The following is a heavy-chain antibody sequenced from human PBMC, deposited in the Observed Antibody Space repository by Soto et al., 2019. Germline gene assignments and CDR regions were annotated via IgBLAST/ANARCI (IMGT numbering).Heavy chain of an antibody. D-gene: IGHD5-12*01. J-gene: IGHJ4*02. V-gene: IGHV4-39*01. CDR3: ARRNAGGYDRYYFDY. CDR2: LYYSGST. Sequence: TSETLSLTCTVSGGSVKSISYYWGWIRQPPGKGLEWLGTLYYSGSTSYNPSLRSRVTISEDTSKNQFSLKLSSVTAADTAVYYCARRNAGGYDRYYFDYWGQGTLVTVSS. CDR1: GGSVKSISYY.